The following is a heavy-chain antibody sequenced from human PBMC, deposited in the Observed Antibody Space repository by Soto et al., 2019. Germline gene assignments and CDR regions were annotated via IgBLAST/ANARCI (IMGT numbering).Heavy chain of an antibody. V-gene: IGHV1-18*01. CDR2: ISAYNGNT. D-gene: IGHD3-22*01. Sequence: ASVKVSCKASGYTCTSYGISWVRQAPGQGLERMGWISAYNGNTNYAQKLQGRVTMTTDTSTSTAYMELRSLRSDDTAVYYCARDSNYYDSSGYYSQADWFDPWGQGTLVTVSS. CDR1: GYTCTSYG. J-gene: IGHJ5*02. CDR3: ARDSNYYDSSGYYSQADWFDP.